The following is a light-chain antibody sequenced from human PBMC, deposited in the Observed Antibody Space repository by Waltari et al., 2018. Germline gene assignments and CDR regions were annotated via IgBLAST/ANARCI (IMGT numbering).Light chain of an antibody. J-gene: IGLJ3*02. Sequence: QLVLTQSPSPSASLGASVMLPCTLAGGHSRTIMSWPPQKPEKGPRFLMKVNSDGSHTKGDEIPDRFSGASSGPERYLTISSVQSEDEADYYCQTGGHGTWVFGGGTKLTVL. CDR2: VNSDGSH. CDR3: QTGGHGTWV. V-gene: IGLV4-69*01. CDR1: GGHSRTI.